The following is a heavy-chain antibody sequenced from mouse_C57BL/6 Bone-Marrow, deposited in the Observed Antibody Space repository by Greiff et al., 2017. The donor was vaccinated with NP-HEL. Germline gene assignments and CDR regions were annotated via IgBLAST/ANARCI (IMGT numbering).Heavy chain of an antibody. D-gene: IGHD2-1*01. CDR1: GYTFTSYW. CDR3: ARGAYGNYFDY. J-gene: IGHJ2*01. Sequence: QVQLQQPGAELVKPGASVKLSCKASGYTFTSYWMHWVKQRPGQGLEWIGMIHPNSGSTNYNEKFKSKATLTVDPSSSTAYMQLSSLTSEDSAVYYCARGAYGNYFDYWGQGTTLTVSS. CDR2: IHPNSGST. V-gene: IGHV1-64*01.